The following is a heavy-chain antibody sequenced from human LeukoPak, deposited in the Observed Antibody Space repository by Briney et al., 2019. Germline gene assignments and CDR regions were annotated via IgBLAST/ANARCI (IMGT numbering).Heavy chain of an antibody. CDR3: ARDWEEVYGDHPQGWLSNYYYYMDV. Sequence: SETLSLTCGVHGMSLYDYYWTWIRQSPGKGLVWFGEINHGEATNYNTSLKRRASISIATTKARFCLKMRFVTAADAAVYYCARDWEEVYGDHPQGWLSNYYYYMDVWGKGTTVTVSS. D-gene: IGHD2-8*01. CDR1: GMSLYDYY. CDR2: INHGEAT. J-gene: IGHJ6*03. V-gene: IGHV4-34*01.